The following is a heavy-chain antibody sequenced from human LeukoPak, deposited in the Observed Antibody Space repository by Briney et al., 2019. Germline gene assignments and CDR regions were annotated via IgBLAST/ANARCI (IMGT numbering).Heavy chain of an antibody. V-gene: IGHV4-4*07. D-gene: IGHD2-2*01. Sequence: PSETLSLTCTVSGGSISSYYWNWIRQPAGKGLEWIGRIYNSGSTNYNPSLKSRVTMSVDTSKSQFSLKLTSVTAADTAVYYCARGLGSSTSWDYWGQGTLVTVSS. J-gene: IGHJ4*02. CDR3: ARGLGSSTSWDY. CDR1: GGSISSYY. CDR2: IYNSGST.